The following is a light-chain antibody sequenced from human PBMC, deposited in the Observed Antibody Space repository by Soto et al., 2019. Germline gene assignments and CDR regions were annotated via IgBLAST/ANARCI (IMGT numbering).Light chain of an antibody. CDR3: CSYAGSNILI. Sequence: QSALTQPRSVSGSPGQSVTISCTGTSSDVVGYNYVSWYQRHPGKAPKLIISDVTKRPSGVPDRFSGSKSGNTASLTISGLQAEDEADYDCCSYAGSNILIFGGGSQLTVL. V-gene: IGLV2-11*01. J-gene: IGLJ2*01. CDR1: SSDVVGYNY. CDR2: DVT.